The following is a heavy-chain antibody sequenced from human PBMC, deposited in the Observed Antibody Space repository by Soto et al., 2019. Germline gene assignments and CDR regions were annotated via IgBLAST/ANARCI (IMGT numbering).Heavy chain of an antibody. J-gene: IGHJ4*02. CDR1: GFTFSDHY. D-gene: IGHD6-6*01. V-gene: IGHV3-11*01. CDR3: ARGGGSSPFDY. Sequence: GGSLRLSCAASGFTFSDHYMAWFRQTPERGQEWLAYISHRSLTIYHARSVKDRFTISRDDATDSIYLQMNNLRVEDTAVYFCARGGGSSPFDYWGQGTVVTVSS. CDR2: ISHRSLTI.